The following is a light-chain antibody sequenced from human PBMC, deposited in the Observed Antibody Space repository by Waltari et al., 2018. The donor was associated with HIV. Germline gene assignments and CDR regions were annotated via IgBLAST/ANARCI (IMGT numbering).Light chain of an antibody. CDR1: SSDVGDLNF. V-gene: IGLV2-14*03. CDR2: DVS. J-gene: IGLJ3*02. Sequence: QSALTQPASVSGSPGQSITFSCTGTSSDVGDLNFVSWYQQHPGKAPKLMIYDVSHRPSGVSARFSGSKSGNTASLTISGLQADDEADYYCTSYASITSWVFGGGTKVTVL. CDR3: TSYASITSWV.